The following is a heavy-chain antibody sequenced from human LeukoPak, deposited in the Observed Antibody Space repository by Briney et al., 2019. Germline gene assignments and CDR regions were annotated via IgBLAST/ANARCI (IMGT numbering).Heavy chain of an antibody. V-gene: IGHV3-48*02. J-gene: IGHJ4*02. CDR3: ASSGSYRFDY. CDR1: GFTFSSYS. D-gene: IGHD1-26*01. CDR2: ITASGTAM. Sequence: GGSLRLSCAASGFTFSSYSMSWVRQAPGKGLEWVSHITASGTAMFYADSVKGRFTISRDNAENSLYLQMNSLRDEDTAVYYCASSGSYRFDYWGQGTLVTVSS.